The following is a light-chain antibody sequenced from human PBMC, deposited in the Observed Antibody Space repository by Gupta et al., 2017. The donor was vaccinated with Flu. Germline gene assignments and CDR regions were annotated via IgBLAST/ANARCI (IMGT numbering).Light chain of an antibody. Sequence: NFMLTQPHSVSESPGKTVTISCTRSSGNIANTHVQWYQQRPGSSPTAVIYEDNQRPSGVPDRFSGSIDSSSNSASITISGLRAEDEDDYYCQCYDSSVDVVVFGGGTKLTVL. J-gene: IGLJ2*01. CDR1: SGNIANTH. CDR3: QCYDSSVDVVV. V-gene: IGLV6-57*01. CDR2: EDN.